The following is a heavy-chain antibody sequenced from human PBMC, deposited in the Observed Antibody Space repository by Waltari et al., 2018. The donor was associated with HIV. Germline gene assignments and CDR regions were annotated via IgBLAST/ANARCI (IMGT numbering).Heavy chain of an antibody. CDR3: ARWFSSIWYYYGMDV. Sequence: QVQLVQSGAEVKKPGASVKVSCKASGYTLTSYAIHWVRQAPGQRLEWMGWINAGNDNTKYSRKFQGRVTITRDTSANTAYRELSSLRSEDTAVYYCARWFSSIWYYYGMDVWGQGTTVTVSS. V-gene: IGHV1-3*01. J-gene: IGHJ6*02. CDR2: INAGNDNT. D-gene: IGHD6-13*01. CDR1: GYTLTSYA.